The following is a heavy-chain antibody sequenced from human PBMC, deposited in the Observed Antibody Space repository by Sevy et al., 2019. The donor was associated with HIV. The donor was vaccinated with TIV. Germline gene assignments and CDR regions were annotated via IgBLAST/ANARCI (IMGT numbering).Heavy chain of an antibody. D-gene: IGHD3-22*01. V-gene: IGHV3-53*01. CDR2: IYSGGNT. CDR1: GFTFGDYC. Sequence: GGSLRLSCTASGFTFGDYCMSWVRQAPGKGLEWVSVIYSGGNTYYTDSVKGRFTISRDNSKNTLYLQMNSLRAEDTAVYYCARVGFDSSGYYNRGGYFDYWGQGTLVTVSS. CDR3: ARVGFDSSGYYNRGGYFDY. J-gene: IGHJ4*02.